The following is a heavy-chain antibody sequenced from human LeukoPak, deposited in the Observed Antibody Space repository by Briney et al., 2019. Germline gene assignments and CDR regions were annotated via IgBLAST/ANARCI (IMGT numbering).Heavy chain of an antibody. J-gene: IGHJ5*02. CDR2: IYYSGST. CDR1: GGSISSYY. D-gene: IGHD2-2*01. Sequence: SETLSLTCTVSGGSISSYYWSWIRQPPGKGLEWIGYIYYSGSTNYNPSLKSRVTISVDTSKNQFSLKLSSVTAADAAVYYCAVGYCSSTSCYREFDPWGQGTLVTVSS. CDR3: AVGYCSSTSCYREFDP. V-gene: IGHV4-59*01.